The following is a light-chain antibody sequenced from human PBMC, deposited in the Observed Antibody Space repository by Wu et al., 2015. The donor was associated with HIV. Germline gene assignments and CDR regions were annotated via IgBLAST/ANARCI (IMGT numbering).Light chain of an antibody. J-gene: IGKJ4*01. CDR2: GAS. Sequence: DIVLTQSPDTLSLSPGERATLSCRASQSVSSSYLAWYQQKPGQAPRLVIFGASRRATGIPDRFSGSGSGTDFTLTISRLEPEDFAVYYCQQYGSSALTFGGGTKVEIK. V-gene: IGKV3-20*01. CDR1: QSVSSSY. CDR3: QQYGSSALT.